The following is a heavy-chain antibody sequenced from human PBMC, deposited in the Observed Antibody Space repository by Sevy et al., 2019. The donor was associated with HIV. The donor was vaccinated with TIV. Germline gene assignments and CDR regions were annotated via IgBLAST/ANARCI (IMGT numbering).Heavy chain of an antibody. Sequence: GGSLRLSCSASGFTFSSYAMHWVRQAPGKGLEYVSAISSNGGSTYYADSVKGRFTISDDNSKNTLYIQMSSLRAEDTEEYYCVKDSPDIVVVPAPDYDYYGMDVWGQGTTVTVSS. CDR2: ISSNGGST. CDR3: VKDSPDIVVVPAPDYDYYGMDV. V-gene: IGHV3-64*05. CDR1: GFTFSSYA. D-gene: IGHD2-2*01. J-gene: IGHJ6*02.